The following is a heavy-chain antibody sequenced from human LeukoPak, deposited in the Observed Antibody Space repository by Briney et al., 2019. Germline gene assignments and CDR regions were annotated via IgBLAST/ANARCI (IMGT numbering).Heavy chain of an antibody. CDR1: GGSISSYY. CDR2: IYYSGST. V-gene: IGHV4-59*01. CDR3: ARGGRYYYDSSGYFDY. J-gene: IGHJ4*02. Sequence: SETLSLTCTVSGGSISSYYWSWLRQPPGKGLEWIGYIYYSGSTNYNPSLKSRVTISVDTSKNQFSLKLSSVTAADTAVYYCARGGRYYYDSSGYFDYWGQGTLVTVSS. D-gene: IGHD3-22*01.